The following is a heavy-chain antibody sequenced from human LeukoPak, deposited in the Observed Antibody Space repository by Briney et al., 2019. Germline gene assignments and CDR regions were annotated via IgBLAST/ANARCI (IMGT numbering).Heavy chain of an antibody. J-gene: IGHJ4*02. CDR2: INSGGST. CDR1: GFTVSSNY. V-gene: IGHV3-66*02. CDR3: ARGGPVGY. D-gene: IGHD1-26*01. Sequence: PGGALRLSCAASGFTVSSNYMNWVRQAPGKGLQWVSVINSGGSTYYANSVKGRFTISRDSSKNTVYLQMNSLRAEDTAVYYCARGGPVGYWGQGTLVTVSS.